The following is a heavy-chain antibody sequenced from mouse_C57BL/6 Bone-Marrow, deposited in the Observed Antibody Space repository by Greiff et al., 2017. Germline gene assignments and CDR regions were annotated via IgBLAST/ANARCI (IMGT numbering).Heavy chain of an antibody. CDR1: GFNIKDDY. D-gene: IGHD1-1*01. Sequence: EVQVVESGAELVRPGASVKLSCTASGFNIKDDYMHWVKQRPEQGLEWIGWIDPENGDTEYASKFQGKATITADTSSNTAYLQLSSLTSEDTAVYYCTCYGSGAYWGQGTLVTVSA. J-gene: IGHJ3*01. V-gene: IGHV14-4*01. CDR2: IDPENGDT. CDR3: TCYGSGAY.